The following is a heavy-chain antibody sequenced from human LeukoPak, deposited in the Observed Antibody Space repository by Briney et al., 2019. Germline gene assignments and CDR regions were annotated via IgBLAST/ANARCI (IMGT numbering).Heavy chain of an antibody. D-gene: IGHD3-22*01. CDR2: INAGNGNT. V-gene: IGHV1-3*01. J-gene: IGHJ4*02. Sequence: ASVKVSCKASGYTFTSYAMHWVRQAPGQRLEWMGWINAGNGNTKYSQKFQGRVTMTEDTSTDTAYMELSSLRSEDTAVYYCATVRPDYYDSSGLDYWGQGTLVTVSS. CDR3: ATVRPDYYDSSGLDY. CDR1: GYTFTSYA.